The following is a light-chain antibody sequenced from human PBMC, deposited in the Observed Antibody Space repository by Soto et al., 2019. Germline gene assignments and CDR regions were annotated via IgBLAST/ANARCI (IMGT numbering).Light chain of an antibody. Sequence: EVVLTQSPVTLSLSPGERATLSCRASQSFLGLLAWYQQKPGQAPRLLIYDAYNRATGIPPRFSGSGSGTDFTLTISSLEPEDSAVYYCQQRHMWPITLGQGTRLEIK. V-gene: IGKV3-11*01. CDR2: DAY. CDR3: QQRHMWPIT. CDR1: QSFLGL. J-gene: IGKJ5*01.